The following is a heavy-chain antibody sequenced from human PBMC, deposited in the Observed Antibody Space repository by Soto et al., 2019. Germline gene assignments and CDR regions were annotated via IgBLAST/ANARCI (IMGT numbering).Heavy chain of an antibody. V-gene: IGHV5-51*01. CDR1: GYSFISHW. J-gene: IGHJ4*02. CDR2: IYPGDSDT. Sequence: GESLKISCKGSGYSFISHWIGWVRQMPGKGLEWMGIIYPGDSDTRYSPSFEGQVTITADKTTTTAYLQWSSLKASDTAMYYCTRSLPTPDFWGQGTLVTVSS. CDR3: TRSLPTPDF.